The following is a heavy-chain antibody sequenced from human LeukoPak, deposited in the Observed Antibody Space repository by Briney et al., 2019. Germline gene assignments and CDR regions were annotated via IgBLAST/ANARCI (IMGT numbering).Heavy chain of an antibody. J-gene: IGHJ6*02. CDR3: AKDPGITIFGVVIAEWGMDV. CDR2: ISGSGGST. CDR1: GFTFSSYA. Sequence: PGGSLRLSCAASGFTFSSYAMSWVRQAPGKGLEWVSGISGSGGSTYYADSVKGRFTISRDNSKNTLYLQMNSLRAEDTAVYYCAKDPGITIFGVVIAEWGMDVWGQGTTVTVSS. V-gene: IGHV3-23*01. D-gene: IGHD3-3*01.